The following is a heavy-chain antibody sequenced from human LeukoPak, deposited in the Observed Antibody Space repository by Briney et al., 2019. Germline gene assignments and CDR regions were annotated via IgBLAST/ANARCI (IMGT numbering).Heavy chain of an antibody. CDR1: GLTIGSRY. Sequence: GESLRLSCVASGLTIGSRYMNWVRQAPGKGLEWVSALYLAGNTYYADSVRGRFTISRDNSKNTLYLQMNSLRAEDTAVYYCAREPGIAAAGDTIRFDYWGQGTLVTVSS. J-gene: IGHJ4*02. CDR3: AREPGIAAAGDTIRFDY. V-gene: IGHV3-53*05. CDR2: LYLAGNT. D-gene: IGHD6-13*01.